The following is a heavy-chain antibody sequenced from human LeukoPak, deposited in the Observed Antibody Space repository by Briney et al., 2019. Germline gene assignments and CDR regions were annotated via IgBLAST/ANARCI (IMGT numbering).Heavy chain of an antibody. D-gene: IGHD5-12*01. J-gene: IGHJ3*02. CDR3: ARDLRPYSGYDNLAFDI. Sequence: GGSLRLSCAASGFTFSSYEMNWVRQAPGKGLEWVSSISRSATTIYYADSVKGRFTISRDNAKNSLYLQMNSLRAEDTAVYYCARDLRPYSGYDNLAFDIWGQGTMVTVSS. CDR1: GFTFSSYE. CDR2: ISRSATTI. V-gene: IGHV3-48*03.